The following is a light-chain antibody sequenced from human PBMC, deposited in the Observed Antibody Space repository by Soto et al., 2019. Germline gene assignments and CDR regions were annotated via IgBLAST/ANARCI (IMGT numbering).Light chain of an antibody. CDR2: SAS. Sequence: DIQMTQSPSSVSASVGDRVTITCRASQDISNWLAWYQQKPGKSAKLLLYSASTLESGVPSRFSGSGSGTQFTRTISCLQSEDFATYYCQQYYSFPPPFAQGTKVDNK. V-gene: IGKV1-12*01. CDR3: QQYYSFPPP. J-gene: IGKJ1*01. CDR1: QDISNW.